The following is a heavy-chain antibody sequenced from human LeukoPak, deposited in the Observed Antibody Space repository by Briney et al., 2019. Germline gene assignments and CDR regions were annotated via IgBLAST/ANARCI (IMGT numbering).Heavy chain of an antibody. J-gene: IGHJ4*02. CDR2: IKQDGSEK. CDR3: ARGFYTYYDFWSTVTSYYFDY. CDR1: GFTFSSYW. V-gene: IGHV3-7*01. Sequence: QPGRSMRLSCAASGFTFSSYWMSWVRQAQGKGLEWVANIKQDGSEKYYVESVKGRSTISRDNAKNSLYLQMNSLRAEDTAVYYCARGFYTYYDFWSTVTSYYFDYWGQGTLVTVSS. D-gene: IGHD3-3*01.